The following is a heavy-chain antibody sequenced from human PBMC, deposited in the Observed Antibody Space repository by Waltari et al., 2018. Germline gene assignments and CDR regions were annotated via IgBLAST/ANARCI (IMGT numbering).Heavy chain of an antibody. CDR2: INHSGST. Sequence: QVQLQQWGAGLLKPAETLSLTCAVHGGSFNDFYWSWIRQPPGKGLEWIGEINHSGSTNYNPSLKSRFAISVDTSKSQFSLTLTSVTAADTAVYDCATPSNEVWFGAAEYFHHWGQGTLVSVSA. J-gene: IGHJ1*01. D-gene: IGHD3-10*01. V-gene: IGHV4-34*01. CDR3: ATPSNEVWFGAAEYFHH. CDR1: GGSFNDFY.